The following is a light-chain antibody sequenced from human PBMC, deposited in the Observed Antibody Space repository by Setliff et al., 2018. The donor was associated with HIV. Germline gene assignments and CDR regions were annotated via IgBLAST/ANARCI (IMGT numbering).Light chain of an antibody. CDR1: SSDVGSYNF. CDR2: EVS. V-gene: IGLV2-23*02. CDR3: CSYASTGSFV. J-gene: IGLJ1*01. Sequence: QSALTQPASVSGSPGQSITISCAGTSSDVGSYNFVSWYQQHLGKAPKLIIYEVSKWPSGVSNHFSGSKSGNTASLTISGLQTEDEAEYYCCSYASTGSFVFGTGTKVTVL.